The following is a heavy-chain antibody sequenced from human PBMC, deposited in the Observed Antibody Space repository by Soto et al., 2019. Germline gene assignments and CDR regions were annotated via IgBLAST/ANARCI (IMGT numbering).Heavy chain of an antibody. CDR2: ISAYNGNT. D-gene: IGHD5-18*01. Sequence: QVQLVQSGAEVKKPGASVKVSCKASGYTFTSYGISWVRQAPGQGLEWMGWISAYNGNTNYAQKLQGRVTMTTDTATRTAYMELGSLRSDDTAVYYCARAGGDTAMVYYYYGMDVWGQGTTVTVSS. V-gene: IGHV1-18*04. CDR3: ARAGGDTAMVYYYYGMDV. J-gene: IGHJ6*02. CDR1: GYTFTSYG.